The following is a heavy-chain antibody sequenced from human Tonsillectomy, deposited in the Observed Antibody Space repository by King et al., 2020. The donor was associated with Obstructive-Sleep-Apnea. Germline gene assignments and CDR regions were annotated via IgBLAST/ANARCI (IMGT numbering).Heavy chain of an antibody. CDR3: ARTPAIHDILTGYYAYFDS. CDR1: GGSISNYF. Sequence: VQLQESGPGLVKPSETLSLTCTVSGGSISNYFWSWIRQPPGKGLEWIGYIYYSGSTNYNPSLKSRIIISVDTSKNQFSLKLSSVTAADTAAYFCARTPAIHDILTGYYAYFDSWGQGTPVTVSS. D-gene: IGHD3-9*01. CDR2: IYYSGST. J-gene: IGHJ4*02. V-gene: IGHV4-59*01.